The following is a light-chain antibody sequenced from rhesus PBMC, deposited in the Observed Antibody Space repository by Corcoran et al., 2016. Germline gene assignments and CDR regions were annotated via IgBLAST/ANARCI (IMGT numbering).Light chain of an antibody. CDR3: QQGYSTPWT. J-gene: IGKJ1*01. CDR2: AAS. V-gene: IGKV1-33*02. Sequence: DIQMSQSPSSLSASVGDKVTITCRASQGISNALAWYQQKPGIAPKLLIYAASSLESGVLSRFSGSRAGTDFTLTISSLQPEDFATYYCQQGYSTPWTFGQGTKVEIK. CDR1: QGISNA.